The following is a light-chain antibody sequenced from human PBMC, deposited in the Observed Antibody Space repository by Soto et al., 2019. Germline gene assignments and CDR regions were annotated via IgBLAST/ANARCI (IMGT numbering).Light chain of an antibody. Sequence: DIQMTQSPSTLSASVGDRITITCRASQSIRSWLAWYQQKSGKAPKVLIYKASSLESGVPSRFSGSGSGTEFTLTISSLQPDDFATYYCQQYKTYWSFGQGTKVEIK. CDR1: QSIRSW. CDR3: QQYKTYWS. CDR2: KAS. J-gene: IGKJ1*01. V-gene: IGKV1-5*03.